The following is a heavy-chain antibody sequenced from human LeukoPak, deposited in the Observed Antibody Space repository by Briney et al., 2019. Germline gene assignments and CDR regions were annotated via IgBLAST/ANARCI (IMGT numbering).Heavy chain of an antibody. V-gene: IGHV1-18*01. CDR3: ARCPLRDGSGNAFDI. CDR1: GYTFTCYG. Sequence: ASVKVSCKASGYTFTCYGTSWVRQAPRQGLEWTGLISAYNGNTNYAQKLQGRVTMSTYTSTSTAYMELRSLRSDDTAVYYCARCPLRDGSGNAFDIWGQGTMVTVSS. CDR2: ISAYNGNT. J-gene: IGHJ3*02. D-gene: IGHD3-10*01.